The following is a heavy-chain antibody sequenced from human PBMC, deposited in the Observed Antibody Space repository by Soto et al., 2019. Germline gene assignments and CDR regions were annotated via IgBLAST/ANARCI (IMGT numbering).Heavy chain of an antibody. D-gene: IGHD2-8*01. J-gene: IGHJ6*03. CDR2: VYSSGST. CDR1: GGSITNNY. CDR3: ARHLPNYYYYYMDV. Sequence: QVQLEESGPGLVKASETLSLTCTVSGGSITNNYWSWIRQFPGKGLEWIGYVYSSGSTKHNPSLKSRVTISVDTAKNQFSLKLSSVTAADTAIYYCARHLPNYYYYYMDVWGKGTTVTVSS. V-gene: IGHV4-59*08.